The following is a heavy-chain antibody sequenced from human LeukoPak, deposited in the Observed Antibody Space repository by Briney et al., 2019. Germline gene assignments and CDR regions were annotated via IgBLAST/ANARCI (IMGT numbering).Heavy chain of an antibody. D-gene: IGHD2-15*01. CDR3: AKQLGYCSDGSCYFPY. J-gene: IGHJ4*02. CDR2: ARGSSDST. CDR1: GFTFNSYA. V-gene: IGHV3-23*01. Sequence: GGSLRLSCAASGFTFNSYAMTWVRQAPGKGLEWVSCARGSSDSTYYADSVQGRFTISRDNSKSTLCLQMNSLRAEDTAVYYCAKQLGYCSDGSCYFPYWGQGTLVTVSS.